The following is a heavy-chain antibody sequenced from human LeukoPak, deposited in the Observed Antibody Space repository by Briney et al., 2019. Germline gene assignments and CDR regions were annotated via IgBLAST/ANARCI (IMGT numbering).Heavy chain of an antibody. J-gene: IGHJ3*02. CDR3: AREGWDLNALDI. D-gene: IGHD1-26*01. Sequence: PGGSLRLSCAASGFTFSSYEMNWIRQAPGKGLVWVSYISSRSSNKEYADSVKGRFTISRDNSKNSLYLQMDSLRAEDSAIYYCAREGWDLNALDIWGQGTMVTVSP. CDR1: GFTFSSYE. CDR2: ISSRSSNK. V-gene: IGHV3-48*03.